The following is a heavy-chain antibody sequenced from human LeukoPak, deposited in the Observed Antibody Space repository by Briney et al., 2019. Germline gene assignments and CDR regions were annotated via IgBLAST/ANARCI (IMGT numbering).Heavy chain of an antibody. J-gene: IGHJ4*02. D-gene: IGHD6-13*01. Sequence: GESLKISFKGSGYRFTSYWIGWVRQMPGKGLEWMGIIYPGDSDTRYSPSFQGQVTISADKSISTAYLQWSSLKASDTAMYYCARQTLFLGSSWLPDYWGQGTLVTVSS. CDR1: GYRFTSYW. CDR2: IYPGDSDT. CDR3: ARQTLFLGSSWLPDY. V-gene: IGHV5-51*01.